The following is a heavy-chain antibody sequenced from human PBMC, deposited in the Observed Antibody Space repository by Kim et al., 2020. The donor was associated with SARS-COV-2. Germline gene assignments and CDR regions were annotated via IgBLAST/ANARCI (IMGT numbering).Heavy chain of an antibody. V-gene: IGHV3-9*01. D-gene: IGHD3-3*01. CDR2: ISWNSGSI. CDR3: AKDQRYYDFCSGGFDY. Sequence: GGSLRLSCAASGFTFDDYAMHWVRQAPGKGLEWVSGISWNSGSIGYADSVKGRFTISRDNAKNSLYLQMNSLRAEDTALDYCAKDQRYYDFCSGGFDYWG. CDR1: GFTFDDYA. J-gene: IGHJ4*01.